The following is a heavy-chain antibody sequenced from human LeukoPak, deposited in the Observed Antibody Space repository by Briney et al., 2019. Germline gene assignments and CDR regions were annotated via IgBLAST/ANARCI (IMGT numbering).Heavy chain of an antibody. D-gene: IGHD3-3*01. CDR1: GGSISSYY. V-gene: IGHV4-59*01. CDR3: ASTSTTYYDFWSGYDY. CDR2: IYYSGST. J-gene: IGHJ4*02. Sequence: SETLSLTCTVSGGSISSYYWSWIRQPPGKGLEWIGYIYYSGSTNYNPSLKSRVTISVDTSKNQFSLKLSSVTAADTAVYYCASTSTTYYDFWSGYDYRGQGTLVTVSS.